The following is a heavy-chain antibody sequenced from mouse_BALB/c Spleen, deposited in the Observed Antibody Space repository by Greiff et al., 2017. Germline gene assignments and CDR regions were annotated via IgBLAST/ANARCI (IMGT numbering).Heavy chain of an antibody. J-gene: IGHJ4*01. CDR2: ISSGSSTI. V-gene: IGHV5-17*02. CDR3: ARNPPLRPNYYAMAY. Sequence: EVKLVESGGGLVQPGGSRKLSCAASGFTFSSFGMHWVRQAPEKGLEWVAYISSGSSTIYYADTVKARFTISRDNPKTTLFLQMTSLRSEDTAMYYCARNPPLRPNYYAMAYWGQGTSVTVSS. CDR1: GFTFSSFG.